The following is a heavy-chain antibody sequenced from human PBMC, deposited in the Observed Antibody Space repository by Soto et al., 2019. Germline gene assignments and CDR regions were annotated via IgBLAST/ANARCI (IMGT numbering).Heavy chain of an antibody. V-gene: IGHV3-15*01. D-gene: IGHD2-2*02. CDR3: TTGFQVVPADIPGDY. CDR2: IRSKTDGGTT. Sequence: EVQLVESGGGLVQPGGSLKLSCAASGFSFSGSALHWVRQASGKGLEWIGRIRSKTDGGTTDYAAPVKGRFTISRDDSKNTLYLQMNSLKTEVTAMYYCTTGFQVVPADIPGDYWGQGTLVTVSS. CDR1: GFSFSGSA. J-gene: IGHJ4*02.